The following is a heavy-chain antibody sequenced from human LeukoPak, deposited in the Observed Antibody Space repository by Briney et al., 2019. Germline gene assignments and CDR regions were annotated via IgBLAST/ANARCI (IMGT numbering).Heavy chain of an antibody. CDR3: ARDSKVAAGSGFDY. Sequence: ASVKVSCKASGYTFSSYGISWVRQAPGQGPEWMGWLSVYDGNTNYAQKVQGRVTLTTDTSTSTAYMELRSLRSDDTAFYYCARDSKVAAGSGFDYWGQGTLVTVSS. CDR2: LSVYDGNT. V-gene: IGHV1-18*01. CDR1: GYTFSSYG. D-gene: IGHD6-13*01. J-gene: IGHJ4*02.